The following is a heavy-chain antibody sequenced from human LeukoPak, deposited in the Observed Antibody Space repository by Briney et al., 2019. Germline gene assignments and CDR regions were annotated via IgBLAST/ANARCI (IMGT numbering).Heavy chain of an antibody. J-gene: IGHJ6*02. CDR2: ISSSGSTI. V-gene: IGHV3-11*01. CDR3: ARWSQAPGYYYGMDV. CDR1: GFTFSDYY. Sequence: GGSLRLSCAASGFTFSDYYMSWIRQAPGKGLQWVSYISSSGSTIYYADSVKGRFTISRDNAKNSLYLQMNSLRAEDTAVYYCARWSQAPGYYYGMDVWGQGSTVTVSS.